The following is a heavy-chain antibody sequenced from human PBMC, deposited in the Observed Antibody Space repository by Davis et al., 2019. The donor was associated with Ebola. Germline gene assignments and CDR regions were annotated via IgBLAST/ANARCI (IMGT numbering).Heavy chain of an antibody. D-gene: IGHD1-26*01. Sequence: GSLRLSCTVSGGSISSSSYYWSWICQPPGKGLEWIGEINHSGSTDYSPSLKSRVTISVDTSKNQFSLKLTSVTAADTAMYYCARIPKSGSYWGFLDYWGQGILVTVSS. J-gene: IGHJ4*02. CDR3: ARIPKSGSYWGFLDY. CDR1: GGSISSSSYY. CDR2: INHSGST. V-gene: IGHV4-39*07.